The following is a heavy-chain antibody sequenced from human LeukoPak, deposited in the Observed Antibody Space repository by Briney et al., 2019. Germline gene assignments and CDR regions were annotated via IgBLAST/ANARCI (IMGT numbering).Heavy chain of an antibody. D-gene: IGHD6-19*01. CDR2: ISYSSETI. CDR1: GFTFDEYA. J-gene: IGHJ4*02. V-gene: IGHV3-9*01. CDR3: AKDASLSAVAGTDYFDY. Sequence: GGSLRLSCAASGFTFDEYAMHWVRQAPGRGLEWVSGISYSSETIGYVDSVNGRFTISRDNAKNSLYLQMNSLRAEDTALYYCAKDASLSAVAGTDYFDYWGQGTLVTVSS.